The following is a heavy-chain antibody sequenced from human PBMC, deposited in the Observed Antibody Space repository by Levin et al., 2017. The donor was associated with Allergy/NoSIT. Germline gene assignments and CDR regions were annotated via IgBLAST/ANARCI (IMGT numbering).Heavy chain of an antibody. CDR2: IIHMFRTA. J-gene: IGHJ3*02. Sequence: SVKVSCKASGGTFNSYAISWVRQAPGQGLEWMGGIIHMFRTAKYAQRFQGRVTITADESTRTDYMEMSSLRSEDTAVYFCARDGVAGRAFDMWGQGTVVTVSS. CDR1: GGTFNSYA. CDR3: ARDGVAGRAFDM. D-gene: IGHD2-15*01. V-gene: IGHV1-69*13.